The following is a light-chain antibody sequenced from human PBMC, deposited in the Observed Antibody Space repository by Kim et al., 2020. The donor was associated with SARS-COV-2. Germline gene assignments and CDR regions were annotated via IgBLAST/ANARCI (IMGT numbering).Light chain of an antibody. J-gene: IGKJ2*01. V-gene: IGKV3-15*01. CDR3: QQYNNWPPYT. Sequence: VSPGERATLSCRASQTVTSNLAWYQQKPGQAPRLLIYGASTRATGIPDRFSGSGSGTEFTLTISSLQSEDLAVYYCQQYNNWPPYTFGQGTKLEI. CDR1: QTVTSN. CDR2: GAS.